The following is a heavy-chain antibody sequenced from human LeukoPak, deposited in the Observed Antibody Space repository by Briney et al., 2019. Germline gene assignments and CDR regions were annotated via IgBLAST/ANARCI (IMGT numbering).Heavy chain of an antibody. CDR3: ARVSYYYGSGSYQGYFDY. V-gene: IGHV3-30*01. Sequence: PGGSLRLSCAASGFTFSSYAMHWVRQAPGKGVEWVAVISYDGSNKYYADSVKGRFTISRDNSKNTLYLQMNSLSAEDTAVYYCARVSYYYGSGSYQGYFDYWGQGTLVTVSS. J-gene: IGHJ4*02. CDR1: GFTFSSYA. CDR2: ISYDGSNK. D-gene: IGHD3-10*01.